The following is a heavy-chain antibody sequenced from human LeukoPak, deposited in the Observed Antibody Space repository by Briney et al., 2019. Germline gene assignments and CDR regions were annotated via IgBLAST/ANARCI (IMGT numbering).Heavy chain of an antibody. CDR3: AKGGSYRSQPYFDY. J-gene: IGHJ4*02. V-gene: IGHV1-2*02. CDR2: INPNSGGT. D-gene: IGHD3-16*02. CDR1: GYMFTGHF. Sequence: ASVKVSCKASGYMFTGHFIHWVRQAPGQGPEWMGWINPNSGGTKYAQKFQGRVTMNRDTSISTAYMELSTLKSDDTAVYYCAKGGSYRSQPYFDYWGQGTPVTVSS.